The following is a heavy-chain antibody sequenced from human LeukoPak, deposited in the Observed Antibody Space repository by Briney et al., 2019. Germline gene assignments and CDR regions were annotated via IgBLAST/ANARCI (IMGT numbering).Heavy chain of an antibody. V-gene: IGHV3-23*01. Sequence: GGSLRLSCAASGFTLSRYAVSWVRQAPGKGLEWVSAISGSGGSTYYADSVKGRYTISRDNSKNTLFLQMNSLRAEDTAPYYCAKSVAIYFYYGLDVWGQGTTVTVSS. D-gene: IGHD3-3*01. CDR3: AKSVAIYFYYGLDV. J-gene: IGHJ6*02. CDR2: ISGSGGST. CDR1: GFTLSRYA.